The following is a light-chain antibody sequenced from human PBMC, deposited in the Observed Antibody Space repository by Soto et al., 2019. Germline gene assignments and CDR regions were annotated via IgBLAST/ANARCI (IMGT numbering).Light chain of an antibody. CDR2: GAS. Sequence: IVLTQSPGTLSLSPWERATLSCRASQSGSSNLAWYQQKPGQAPRLLSYGASTRATGVPARVSGRGSGTEVTLPPSSRQSADFAVYYCQQHHNSPWTFGQGTKVDIK. J-gene: IGKJ1*01. CDR3: QQHHNSPWT. CDR1: QSGSSN. V-gene: IGKV3-15*01.